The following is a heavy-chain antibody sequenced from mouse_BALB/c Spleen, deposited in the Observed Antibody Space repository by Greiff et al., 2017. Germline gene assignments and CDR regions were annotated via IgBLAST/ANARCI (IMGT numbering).Heavy chain of an antibody. CDR2: ISDGGSYT. CDR3: ARDIYYDYGYAMDY. J-gene: IGHJ4*01. V-gene: IGHV5-4*02. D-gene: IGHD2-4*01. Sequence: EVQVVESGGGLVKPGGSLKLSCAASGFTFSDYYMYWVRQTPEKRLEWVATISDGGSYTYYPDSVKGRFTISRDNAKNNLYLQMSSLKSEDTAMYYCARDIYYDYGYAMDYWGQGTSVTVSS. CDR1: GFTFSDYY.